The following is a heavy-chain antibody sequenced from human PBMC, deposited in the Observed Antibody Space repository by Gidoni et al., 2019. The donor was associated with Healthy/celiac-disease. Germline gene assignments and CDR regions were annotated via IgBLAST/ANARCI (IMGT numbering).Heavy chain of an antibody. CDR1: GGSFSGYY. CDR3: ARYRGGSWFDP. CDR2: INHSGST. Sequence: QVQLQQWGAGLLKPSETLSLTCAVYGGSFSGYYWSWIRQPPGKGLEWIGEINHSGSTNYNPSLKSRVTISVDTSKNQFSLKLSSVTAADTAVYYCARYRGGSWFDPWGQGTLVTVSS. V-gene: IGHV4-34*01. D-gene: IGHD1-26*01. J-gene: IGHJ5*02.